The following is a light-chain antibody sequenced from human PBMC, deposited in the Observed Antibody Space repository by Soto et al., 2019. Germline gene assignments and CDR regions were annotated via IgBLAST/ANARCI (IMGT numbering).Light chain of an antibody. CDR2: AAS. V-gene: IGKV1-17*01. Sequence: DIQMTQSPSSLSASVGDRVTITCRASQGIGNDLGWYQQKPGNAPKRLIYAASSLQSGVPSRFSGSESGTEFTLTISSLHPEDFATYYCQQYNSYPLTFGGGTKVEVK. J-gene: IGKJ4*01. CDR3: QQYNSYPLT. CDR1: QGIGND.